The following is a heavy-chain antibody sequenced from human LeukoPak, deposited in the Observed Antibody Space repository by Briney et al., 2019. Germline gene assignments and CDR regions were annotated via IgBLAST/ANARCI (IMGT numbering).Heavy chain of an antibody. D-gene: IGHD7-27*01. J-gene: IGHJ6*03. CDR2: ISYDGSNK. CDR1: GFTFSSYA. CDR3: ARGKALGHPTDYYYYYMDV. V-gene: IGHV3-30*04. Sequence: GGSLRLSCAASGFTFSSYAMHWVRQAPGKGLEWVAVISYDGSNKYYADSVKGRFTISRDNSKNTLYLQMNSLRAEDTAVYYCARGKALGHPTDYYYYYMDVWGKGTTVTVSS.